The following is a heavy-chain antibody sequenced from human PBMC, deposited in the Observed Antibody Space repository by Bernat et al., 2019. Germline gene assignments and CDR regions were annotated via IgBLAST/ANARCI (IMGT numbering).Heavy chain of an antibody. D-gene: IGHD4-17*01. Sequence: EVQLVESGGGLVQPGRSLRLSCTASGFTFGDYAMSWVRQAPGKGLEWVGFIRSKAYGGTTEYAASVKGRFTISRDDSKSIAYLQMNSLKTEDTVVYYCTRDPMTTVTGYYYYYYMDVWGKGTTVTVSS. CDR3: TRDPMTTVTGYYYYYYMDV. CDR2: IRSKAYGGTT. V-gene: IGHV3-49*04. J-gene: IGHJ6*03. CDR1: GFTFGDYA.